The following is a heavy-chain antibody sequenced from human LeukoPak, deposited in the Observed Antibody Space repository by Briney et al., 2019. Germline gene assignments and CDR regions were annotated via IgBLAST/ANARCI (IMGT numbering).Heavy chain of an antibody. J-gene: IGHJ4*02. CDR3: ARAAGDSYGYRYYFDY. D-gene: IGHD5-18*01. Sequence: AASVKVSCKASGYTFTSYYIHWVRQAPGQGLDWMGLINPNGGSTTYAQKFQGRVTMTRDTSTSTVYMQLSSLRSEDTAVYFCARAAGDSYGYRYYFDYWGQGTLVTVSS. V-gene: IGHV1-46*01. CDR2: INPNGGST. CDR1: GYTFTSYY.